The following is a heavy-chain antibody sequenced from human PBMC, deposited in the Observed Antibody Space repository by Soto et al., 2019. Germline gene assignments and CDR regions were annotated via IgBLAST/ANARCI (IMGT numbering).Heavy chain of an antibody. V-gene: IGHV3-48*01. D-gene: IGHD6-13*01. CDR2: ISSATTTI. Sequence: EVQLVESGGGLVQPGGSLRLSCAASGFTFSSYSMNWVRQAPGKGLEWVSYISSATTTIYNADSVKGRCTISRYNAKNSLELEIDGARADDTAVYYCARGIAAAGPKRDYWGQGTLVTVSS. J-gene: IGHJ4*02. CDR3: ARGIAAAGPKRDY. CDR1: GFTFSSYS.